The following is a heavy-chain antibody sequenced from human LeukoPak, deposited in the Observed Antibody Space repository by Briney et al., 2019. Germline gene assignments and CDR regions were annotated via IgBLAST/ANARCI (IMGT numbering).Heavy chain of an antibody. J-gene: IGHJ4*02. CDR2: ISRSGGGT. Sequence: GRSLTLSRSPSGLTLSSYAMSWVRQAPRRGREWVSGISRSGGGTYSVDSVKGRFTISRDNSKDTLYLQINSVRAADTAVYYCAKARYSSGWDYFYYSGQGTLV. CDR1: GLTLSSYA. CDR3: AKARYSSGWDYFYY. D-gene: IGHD6-19*01. V-gene: IGHV3-23*01.